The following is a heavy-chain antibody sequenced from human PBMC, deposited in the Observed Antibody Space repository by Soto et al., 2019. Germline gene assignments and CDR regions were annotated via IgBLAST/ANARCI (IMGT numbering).Heavy chain of an antibody. D-gene: IGHD2-15*01. CDR1: GGSISSSNW. V-gene: IGHV4-4*02. J-gene: IGHJ5*02. Sequence: SETLSLTCAVSGGSISSSNWWSWVRQPPGKGLEWIGEIYHSGSTNYNPSLKSRVTISVDKSKNQFSLKLSSVTAADTAVYYCARGPVVAATLPDLNWFDPWGQGTLVTVSS. CDR3: ARGPVVAATLPDLNWFDP. CDR2: IYHSGST.